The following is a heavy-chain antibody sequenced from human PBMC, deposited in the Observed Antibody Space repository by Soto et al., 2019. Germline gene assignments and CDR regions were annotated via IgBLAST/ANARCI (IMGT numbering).Heavy chain of an antibody. CDR3: ARGTGDLHFDS. CDR2: FFYSGST. CDR1: GGSISSYY. J-gene: IGHJ4*02. D-gene: IGHD7-27*01. V-gene: IGHV4-59*13. Sequence: SETLSLTCTVSGGSISSYYWSWIRQPPGKGLGWVAYFFYSGSTYYNPSLKSRVTTSVDTSKKQFSLRLSSVIAADTAVYYCARGTGDLHFDSWGQGTLVTVSS.